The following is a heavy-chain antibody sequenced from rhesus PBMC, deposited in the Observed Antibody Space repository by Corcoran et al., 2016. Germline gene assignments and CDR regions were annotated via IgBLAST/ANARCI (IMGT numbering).Heavy chain of an antibody. CDR3: ARAPLEWWSFDD. CDR1: GGSISSSY. D-gene: IGHD2-39*02. CDR2: IYGSGSST. Sequence: QLQLQESGPGLVKPSETLSVTCAVSGGSISSSYWSWIRQAPGKGLEWIGYIYGSGSSTNYNPSLKSRVTLSVHTSKNHLSLKLSSVTAADTAVYYCARAPLEWWSFDDWGQGVLVTVSS. V-gene: IGHV4-169*02. J-gene: IGHJ4*01.